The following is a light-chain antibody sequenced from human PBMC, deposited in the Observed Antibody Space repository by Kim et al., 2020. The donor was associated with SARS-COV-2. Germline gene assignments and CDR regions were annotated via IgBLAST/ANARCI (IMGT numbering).Light chain of an antibody. V-gene: IGLV2-14*04. CDR3: NSYTTSSTYV. J-gene: IGLJ1*01. CDR2: DVT. CDR1: IDYVGFYDH. Sequence: GQSITISCAGTIDYVGFYDHVSWYQQHPGEAPKLLIHDVTDRSSGVSGRFSGSKSGNTASLTISGLQAEDEADYYCNSYTTSSTYVFGTGTKVTVL.